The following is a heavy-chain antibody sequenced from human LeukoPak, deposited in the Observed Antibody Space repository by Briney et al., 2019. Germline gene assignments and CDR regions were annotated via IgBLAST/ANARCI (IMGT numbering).Heavy chain of an antibody. CDR2: IYHSGNT. D-gene: IGHD2-15*01. CDR1: GYSISSGYY. CDR3: ARDRGVAYCSGGSCLTPPYDY. J-gene: IGHJ4*02. Sequence: SETLSLTCTVSGYSISSGYYWGWIRQPPGKGLEWIGSIYHSGNTYYNPSLKSRVTISVDTSKNQFSLKLSSVTAADTAVYYCARDRGVAYCSGGSCLTPPYDYWGRGTLVTVSS. V-gene: IGHV4-38-2*02.